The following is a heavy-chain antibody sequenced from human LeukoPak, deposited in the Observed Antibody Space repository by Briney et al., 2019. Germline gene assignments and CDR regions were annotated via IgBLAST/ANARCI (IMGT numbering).Heavy chain of an antibody. CDR3: ARVSCSGGSCYFDY. CDR2: IYYSGST. Sequence: SETLSLTCTVSGGSISSYYWSWIRQPPGKGLEWIGYIYYSGSTNYNPSLKSRVTISVDTSKNQFSLKLSSVTAADTAVYYCARVSCSGGSCYFDYWGQGTLVTVSS. CDR1: GGSISSYY. V-gene: IGHV4-59*01. J-gene: IGHJ4*02. D-gene: IGHD2-15*01.